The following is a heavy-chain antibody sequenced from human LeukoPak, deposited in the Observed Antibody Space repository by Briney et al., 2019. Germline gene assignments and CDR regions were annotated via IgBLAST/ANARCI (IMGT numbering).Heavy chain of an antibody. V-gene: IGHV4-34*01. Sequence: SETLSLTCTVSGGSLSNYYWSWIRQPPGKGLEWIGEINHSGSTNYNPSLKSRVTISVDTSKNQFSLKLSSVTAADTAVYYCARRGYSYGYRYLNYWGQGTLVTVSS. CDR3: ARRGYSYGYRYLNY. J-gene: IGHJ4*02. CDR1: GGSLSNYY. D-gene: IGHD5-18*01. CDR2: INHSGST.